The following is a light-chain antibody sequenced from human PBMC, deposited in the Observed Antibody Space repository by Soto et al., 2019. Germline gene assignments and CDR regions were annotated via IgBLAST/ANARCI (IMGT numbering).Light chain of an antibody. J-gene: IGKJ5*01. Sequence: DIQMTQYPSTLSASIGDRVTITCRASESIRTWLAWHQHKPGKAPKFLIYDASTLESGVPSRFSGSGSGTEFTLTISSLQSEDFTVYYCQQRSNLPPITFGQRTRPAI. CDR2: DAS. CDR1: ESIRTW. CDR3: QQRSNLPPIT. V-gene: IGKV1-5*01.